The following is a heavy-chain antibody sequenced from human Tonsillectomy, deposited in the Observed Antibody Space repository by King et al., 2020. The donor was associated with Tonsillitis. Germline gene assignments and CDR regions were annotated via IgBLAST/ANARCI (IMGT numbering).Heavy chain of an antibody. V-gene: IGHV3-7*04. Sequence: VQLVESGGGLVQPGGSLRLSCAASGFTFSSSWMAWVRQTPGKELQCVGNINEDGSVINYLESGKGRFTIVRDNSKNSLYLQMNSLRAEDTAMYFCSRDWAYDAFDIWGQGTLVIVSS. J-gene: IGHJ3*02. CDR3: SRDWAYDAFDI. CDR2: INEDGSVI. CDR1: GFTFSSSW. D-gene: IGHD3-16*01.